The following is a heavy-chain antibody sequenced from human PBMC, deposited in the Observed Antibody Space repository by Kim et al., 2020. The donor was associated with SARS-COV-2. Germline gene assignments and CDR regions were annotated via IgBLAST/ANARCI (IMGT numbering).Heavy chain of an antibody. J-gene: IGHJ4*02. CDR1: GFTFSSYA. Sequence: GGSLRLSCAASGFTFSSYAMSWVRQAPGKGLEWVSAISGSGGSTYYADSVKGRFTISRDNSKNTLYLQMNSLRAEDTAVYYCAKAGKVRGVTTYYFDYWGQGTLVTVSS. CDR2: ISGSGGST. CDR3: AKAGKVRGVTTYYFDY. V-gene: IGHV3-23*01. D-gene: IGHD3-10*01.